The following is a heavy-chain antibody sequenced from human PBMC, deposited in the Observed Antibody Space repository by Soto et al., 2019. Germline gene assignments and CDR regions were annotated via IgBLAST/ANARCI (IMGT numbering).Heavy chain of an antibody. J-gene: IGHJ3*02. CDR3: AKRDDYYDSSGYYLAAFDI. V-gene: IGHV3-30*18. CDR1: GFTFSSYG. Sequence: QVQLVESGGGVVQPGRSLRLSCAASGFTFSSYGTHWVRQAPGKGLEWVAVISYDGSNKYYADSVKGRFTISRDNSKNTLYLQMNSLRAEDTAVYYCAKRDDYYDSSGYYLAAFDIWGQGTMVTVSS. CDR2: ISYDGSNK. D-gene: IGHD3-22*01.